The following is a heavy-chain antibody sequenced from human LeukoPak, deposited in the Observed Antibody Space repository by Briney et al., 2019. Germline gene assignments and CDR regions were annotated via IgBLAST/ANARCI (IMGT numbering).Heavy chain of an antibody. D-gene: IGHD1-26*01. CDR3: AREKVGATTFEYSRGPFDY. CDR1: GYTFTRYY. J-gene: IGHJ4*02. CDR2: INPSGGNT. Sequence: ASVKVSCKASGYTFTRYYMHWVRQAPGQGLEWMGIINPSGGNTNYAQKFQGRVTMTRDMSTSTVYMELSSLRSEDTAVYYCAREKVGATTFEYSRGPFDYWGQGTLVTVSS. V-gene: IGHV1-46*01.